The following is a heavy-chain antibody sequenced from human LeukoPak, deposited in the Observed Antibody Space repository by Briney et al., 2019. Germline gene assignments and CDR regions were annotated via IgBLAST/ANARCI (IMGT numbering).Heavy chain of an antibody. J-gene: IGHJ4*02. CDR1: GFTLSNYW. D-gene: IGHD3-9*01. Sequence: GGSLRLSCAASGFTLSNYWMSWVRQAPGKGREWVGNIRQEGNEKYYVCSVRGRFTISRDNAKNSLYLQRSSLRAEDTAVYYCARHYDILTGTFPYYWGQGTLVTVSS. CDR3: ARHYDILTGTFPYY. CDR2: IRQEGNEK. V-gene: IGHV3-7*03.